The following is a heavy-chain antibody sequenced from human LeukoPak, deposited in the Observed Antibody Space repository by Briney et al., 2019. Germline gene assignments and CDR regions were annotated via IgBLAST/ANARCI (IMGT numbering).Heavy chain of an antibody. CDR2: ISGSGGST. CDR3: AKAGPLLGYSSSWYVQAFDI. V-gene: IGHV3-23*01. Sequence: GGSLRLSCAASGFTFSSYAMSWVRQAPGKGLEWVSGISGSGGSTYYADSVKGRFTISRDNFKNTVDLQMNRLRPEDTAVYYCAKAGPLLGYSSSWYVQAFDIWGQGTMVTVSS. CDR1: GFTFSSYA. J-gene: IGHJ3*02. D-gene: IGHD6-13*01.